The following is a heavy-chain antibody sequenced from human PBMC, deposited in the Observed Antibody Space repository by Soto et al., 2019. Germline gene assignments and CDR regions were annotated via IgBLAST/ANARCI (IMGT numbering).Heavy chain of an antibody. CDR1: GGSFIGYY. J-gene: IGHJ6*02. V-gene: IGHV4-34*01. Sequence: QVQLQQWGAGLLKPSETLSLTCAVYGGSFIGYYWSWIRQPPGKGLEWIGEINHSGSTNYNPSLKSQVTISVDTSKNQFSLKLSSVTAADTAVYYCATLSGSYYFYYYGMAVWGQGTTVTVSS. CDR3: ATLSGSYYFYYYGMAV. D-gene: IGHD1-26*01. CDR2: INHSGST.